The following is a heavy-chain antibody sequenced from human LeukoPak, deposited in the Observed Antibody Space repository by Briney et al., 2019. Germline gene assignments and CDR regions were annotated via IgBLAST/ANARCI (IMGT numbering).Heavy chain of an antibody. D-gene: IGHD2-15*01. CDR1: GFTFSSYA. CDR3: AKGGYCSGGGCYIQFYFDF. CDR2: ISGSGGGT. V-gene: IGHV3-23*01. J-gene: IGHJ4*02. Sequence: PGRSLRLSCAASGFTFSSYAMNWVRQAPGKGLEWVSSISGSGGGTYYADSVKGRFTIARDNSKNTLYLQMNSLRAEDTAVYYCAKGGYCSGGGCYIQFYFDFWGQGTLVTVSS.